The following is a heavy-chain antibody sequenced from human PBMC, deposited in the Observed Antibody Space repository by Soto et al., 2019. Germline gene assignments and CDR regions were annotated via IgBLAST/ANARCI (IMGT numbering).Heavy chain of an antibody. D-gene: IGHD4-17*01. CDR1: GYTFTSYY. CDR3: ARGWATVTQGDDAFDI. Sequence: ASLRASCAASGYTFTSYYISRVRQSALQLLEWMGWMNPNSGNTGYAQKFQGRVTMTRNTSISTAYMELSSLRSEDTAVYYCARGWATVTQGDDAFDIWGQGTMVTVSS. J-gene: IGHJ3*02. V-gene: IGHV1-8*01. CDR2: MNPNSGNT.